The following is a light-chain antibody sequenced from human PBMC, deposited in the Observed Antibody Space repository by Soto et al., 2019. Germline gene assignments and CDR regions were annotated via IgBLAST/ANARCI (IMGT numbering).Light chain of an antibody. CDR1: SSDVGAYNY. CDR3: SSYTRATTYV. CDR2: DVS. V-gene: IGLV2-14*01. Sequence: QSVLTQPASVSGSPGQSITISCTGTSSDVGAYNYDSWYQQYPGEAPKVIIYDVSHRPAGVSNRFSGSKSGNTASLTISGLQTQDEVDYYCSSYTRATTYVFGTGTKVT. J-gene: IGLJ1*01.